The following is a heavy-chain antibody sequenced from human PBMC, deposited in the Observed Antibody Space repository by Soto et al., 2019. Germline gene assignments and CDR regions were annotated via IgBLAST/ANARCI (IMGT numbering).Heavy chain of an antibody. CDR3: ARKPYSHYYGMDV. CDR2: IIPHNDNT. J-gene: IGHJ6*02. Sequence: QVQLVQSGVEVKKPGASVKVSCKASGYIFSDYAINWVRLAPGQGLEWMGWIIPHNDNTKYAEKFQGRVTLTTDTSTNTVYVELRSLTPDDTGVYFCARKPYSHYYGMDVWGQGTPVTVSS. D-gene: IGHD2-21*01. CDR1: GYIFSDYA. V-gene: IGHV1-18*01.